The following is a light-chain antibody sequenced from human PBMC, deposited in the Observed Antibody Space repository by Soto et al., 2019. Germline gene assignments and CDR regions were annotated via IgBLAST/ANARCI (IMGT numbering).Light chain of an antibody. CDR1: QSVLCSSNNKHY. V-gene: IGKV4-1*01. Sequence: DIVITQSPDSLAVSLGERATINCKSSQSVLCSSNNKHYLAWYQQKPGPPPKLLLYWASTRESGGPDRSRGCGSEKDVTLTIISLQAADRAVFYCQQYYRPWTFGQGTKVEIK. CDR3: QQYYRPWT. J-gene: IGKJ1*01. CDR2: WAS.